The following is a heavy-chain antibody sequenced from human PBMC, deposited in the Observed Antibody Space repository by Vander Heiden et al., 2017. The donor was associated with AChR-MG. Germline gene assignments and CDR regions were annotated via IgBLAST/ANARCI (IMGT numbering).Heavy chain of an antibody. V-gene: IGHV3-23*01. Sequence: EVQLLESGGGLVQPGGSLRLSCAASGFPFSNYAMSWVRQGPGKGLEWVSTSTGSGDKTYYADSVKGRFTISRDNSKNTLLLQMNSLRTEDTAVYYCAKVPTYYGSGTYYLDYWGLGTLVTVSS. J-gene: IGHJ4*02. D-gene: IGHD3-10*01. CDR3: AKVPTYYGSGTYYLDY. CDR2: STGSGDKT. CDR1: GFPFSNYA.